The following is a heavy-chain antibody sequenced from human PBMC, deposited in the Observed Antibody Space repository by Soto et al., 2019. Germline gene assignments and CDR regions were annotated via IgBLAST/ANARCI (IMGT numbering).Heavy chain of an antibody. D-gene: IGHD2-2*01. CDR1: GFTFASIA. Sequence: GGSLRLSCAASGFTFASIALTWVRQAPGEGLEWVSGVTSAGNTYYADSVKGRFTISRDTSKNTVYLQMNSLRAEDTAVYYCARGPSSLTRFDYWGQGTLVTVSS. V-gene: IGHV3-23*01. CDR3: ARGPSSLTRFDY. J-gene: IGHJ4*02. CDR2: VTSAGNT.